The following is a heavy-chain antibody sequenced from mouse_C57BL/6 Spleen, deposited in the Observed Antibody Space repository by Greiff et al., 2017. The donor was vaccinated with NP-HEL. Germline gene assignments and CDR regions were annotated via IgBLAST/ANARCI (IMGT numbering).Heavy chain of an antibody. J-gene: IGHJ2*01. CDR3: TRELYGSYYFDY. V-gene: IGHV5-9-1*02. Sequence: EVMLVESGEGLVKPGGSLKLSCAASGFTFSSYAMSWVRQTPEKRLEWVAYISSGGDYIYYADTVKGRFTISRDNARNTLYLQMSSLKSEDTAMYYCTRELYGSYYFDYWGQGTTLTVSS. D-gene: IGHD2-2*01. CDR2: ISSGGDYI. CDR1: GFTFSSYA.